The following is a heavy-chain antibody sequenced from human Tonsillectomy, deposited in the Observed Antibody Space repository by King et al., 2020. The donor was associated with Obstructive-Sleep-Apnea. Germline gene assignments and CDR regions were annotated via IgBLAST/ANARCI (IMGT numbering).Heavy chain of an antibody. CDR2: TSYDGRNK. CDR1: GFTFRSYA. CDR3: AREFNDYEDFYGLDV. V-gene: IGHV3-30*04. J-gene: IGHJ6*02. Sequence: VQLVESGGGVVQPGRSLRLSCATSGFTFRSYAMHWVRQAPGKGLEWVAVTSYDGRNKHYADSVKGRFTISRDNSKNMLYLQMNSLRAEETAVYYCAREFNDYEDFYGLDVWGQGTTVTVSS. D-gene: IGHD4-17*01.